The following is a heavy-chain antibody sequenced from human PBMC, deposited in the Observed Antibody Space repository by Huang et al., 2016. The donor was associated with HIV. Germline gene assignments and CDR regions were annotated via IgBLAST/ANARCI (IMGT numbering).Heavy chain of an antibody. CDR1: GSTFTDYQ. CDR2: INPNTGNP. V-gene: IGHV7-4-1*02. CDR3: ARDSGYYRYFDY. Sequence: QVQLVQSGSELKKPGASVKDSCKVSGSTFTDYQISWVRQAPGQGLEWMGGINPNTGNPTDAQCFTGRFVFSLDTYVSTAYLQISSLKAEDTAVYFCARDSGYYRYFDYWGQGTLVTVSS. J-gene: IGHJ4*02. D-gene: IGHD3-22*01.